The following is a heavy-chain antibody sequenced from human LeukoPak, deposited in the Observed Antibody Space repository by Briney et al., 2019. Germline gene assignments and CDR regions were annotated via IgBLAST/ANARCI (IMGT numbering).Heavy chain of an antibody. V-gene: IGHV4-31*03. D-gene: IGHD5-24*01. Sequence: SETLSLTCNVSGGSISSGGYYWNWIRQHPGKGLEWIGHIYYSEYTYYNPSLRSRVSISVDTSKNQFSLKLNSVSVADTAVYYCARDRYGDGFAHFDYWGQGALVTVSS. CDR2: IYYSEYT. CDR3: ARDRYGDGFAHFDY. J-gene: IGHJ4*02. CDR1: GGSISSGGYY.